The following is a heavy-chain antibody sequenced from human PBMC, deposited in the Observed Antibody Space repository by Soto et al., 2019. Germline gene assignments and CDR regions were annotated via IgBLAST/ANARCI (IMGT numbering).Heavy chain of an antibody. J-gene: IGHJ4*02. D-gene: IGHD3-3*02. Sequence: QITLKESGPTLVKPTQTLTLTCTFSGFSLSTSGVGVGWIRQPPGKALEWLALIYWDDDKRYSPSLKSRLTNPQDHPQNPVVPNKTHMGPVGNAKYFRSPRPFYCRRRPDQRGQGNPVPLPS. CDR3: SPRPFYCRRRPDQ. CDR1: GFSLSTSGVG. CDR2: IYWDDDK. V-gene: IGHV2-5*02.